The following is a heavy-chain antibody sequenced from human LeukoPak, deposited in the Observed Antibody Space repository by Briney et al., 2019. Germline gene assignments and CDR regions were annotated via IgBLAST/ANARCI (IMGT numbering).Heavy chain of an antibody. J-gene: IGHJ4*02. Sequence: GGSLRLSCAASGFTFSSYAMHWVRQAPGKGLEWVAVISYDGSNKYYADSVKGRFTNSRDNSKNTLYLQMNSLRGEDTAVYYCARGGGATTRYYFDYWGQGTLVTVSS. CDR3: ARGGGATTRYYFDY. CDR1: GFTFSSYA. D-gene: IGHD1-26*01. V-gene: IGHV3-30-3*01. CDR2: ISYDGSNK.